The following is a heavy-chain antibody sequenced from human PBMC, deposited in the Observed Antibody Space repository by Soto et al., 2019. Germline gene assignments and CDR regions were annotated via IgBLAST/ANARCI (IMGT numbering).Heavy chain of an antibody. V-gene: IGHV1-8*01. CDR1: GYTFTSYD. CDR2: MNPNSGNT. D-gene: IGHD3-3*01. J-gene: IGHJ3*02. Sequence: GASVKVSCKASGYTFTSYDINWVRQATGQGLEWMGWMNPNSGNTGYAQKFQGRVTMTRNTSISTAYMELSSLRSEDTALYYCARDLSYDFWTSDAFDIWGQGTMVTVSS. CDR3: ARDLSYDFWTSDAFDI.